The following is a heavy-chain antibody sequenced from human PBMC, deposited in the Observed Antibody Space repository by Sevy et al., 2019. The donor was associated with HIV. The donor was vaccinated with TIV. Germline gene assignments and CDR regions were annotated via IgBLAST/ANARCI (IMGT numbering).Heavy chain of an antibody. CDR1: GLIFSSHW. CDR2: IKQDGSEK. J-gene: IGHJ4*02. Sequence: GGSLRLSCVASGLIFSSHWMTWVRQAPGKGLEWVATIKQDGSEKYYVDSVKGRFTISRGNAKNSVYLQMSSLRVEDTAMYFCASDYFWGQGTLVTVSS. CDR3: ASDYF. V-gene: IGHV3-7*01.